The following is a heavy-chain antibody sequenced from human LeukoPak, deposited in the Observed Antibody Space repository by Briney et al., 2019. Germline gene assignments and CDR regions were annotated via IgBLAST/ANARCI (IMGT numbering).Heavy chain of an antibody. CDR2: ISPDGSET. Sequence: GGSLRLSCEASGFILSSYSMSWVRQAPGKGLEWVANISPDGSETNYVDSVKGRFTISRDNAKNSLYLQMNSLRAEDTAVYYCARPRVPDSWGQGTLVIVSS. CDR3: ARPRVPDS. J-gene: IGHJ4*02. V-gene: IGHV3-7*01. CDR1: GFILSSYS.